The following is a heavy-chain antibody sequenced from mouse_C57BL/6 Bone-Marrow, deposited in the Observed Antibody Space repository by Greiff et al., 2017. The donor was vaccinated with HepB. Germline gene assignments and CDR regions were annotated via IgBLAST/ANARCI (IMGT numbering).Heavy chain of an antibody. J-gene: IGHJ2*01. CDR2: IYPGDGDT. CDR1: GYAFSSSW. CDR3: ARRDGY. V-gene: IGHV1-82*01. Sequence: QVQLKQSGPELVKPGASVKISCKASGYAFSSSWMNWVKQRPGKGLEWIGRIYPGDGDTNYNGKFKGKATLTADKSSSTAYMQLSSPTSEDSAVYFCARRDGYWGQGTTLTVSS. D-gene: IGHD3-3*01.